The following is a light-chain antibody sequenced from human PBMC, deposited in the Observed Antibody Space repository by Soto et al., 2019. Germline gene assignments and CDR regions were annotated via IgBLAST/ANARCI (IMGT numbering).Light chain of an antibody. Sequence: QSVLTQSPSASASLGASVKLTCTLSSGHSSYPIAWHQQQPEKGPRYLMKLNSDGSHSKGDGIPDRFSGSSSGAERYLTISSLQSEDEADYYCQTWGTGIVVFGGGTKLTVL. J-gene: IGLJ2*01. CDR1: SGHSSYP. CDR2: LNSDGSH. V-gene: IGLV4-69*01. CDR3: QTWGTGIVV.